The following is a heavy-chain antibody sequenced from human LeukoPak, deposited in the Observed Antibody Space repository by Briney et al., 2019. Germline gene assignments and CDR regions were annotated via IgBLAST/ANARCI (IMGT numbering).Heavy chain of an antibody. J-gene: IGHJ5*02. CDR3: ARTPVGAAAVSFDP. V-gene: IGHV1-69*06. Sequence: SVKVSCRASGGTFSSYAISWVRQAPGQGLEWMGGIIPIFGTANYAQKFQGRVTITADKSTSTAYMELSSLRSEDTAVYYCARTPVGAAAVSFDPWGQGTLVTVSS. CDR2: IIPIFGTA. CDR1: GGTFSSYA. D-gene: IGHD6-13*01.